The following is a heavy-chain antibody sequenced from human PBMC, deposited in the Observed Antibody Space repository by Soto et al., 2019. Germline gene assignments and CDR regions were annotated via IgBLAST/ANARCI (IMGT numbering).Heavy chain of an antibody. D-gene: IGHD6-19*01. CDR3: ARDGPHSIAVAGTGWFDP. J-gene: IGHJ5*02. CDR1: GGTFSSYA. V-gene: IGHV1-69*01. Sequence: QVQLVQSGAEVKKPGSSVKVSCKASGGTFSSYAISWVRQAPGQGLEWMGGIIPIFGTANYAQRFRGRVTITADESTSTAYMELSSLRSEDTAVYYCARDGPHSIAVAGTGWFDPWGQGTLVTVSS. CDR2: IIPIFGTA.